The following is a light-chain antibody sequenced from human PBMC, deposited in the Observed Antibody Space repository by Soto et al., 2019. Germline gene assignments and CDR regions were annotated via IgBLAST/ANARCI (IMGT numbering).Light chain of an antibody. CDR1: QSISSW. CDR2: KAS. V-gene: IGKV1-5*03. CDR3: QQYRSYSWT. J-gene: IGKJ1*01. Sequence: DIQMTQSPSTLSASVGDRVTITYRASQSISSWLAWYQEKPGKAPKLLIYKASTLESGVPSRFSGSGSGTEFTLSISSLQPDDFATYYCQQYRSYSWTFGQGTKVEI.